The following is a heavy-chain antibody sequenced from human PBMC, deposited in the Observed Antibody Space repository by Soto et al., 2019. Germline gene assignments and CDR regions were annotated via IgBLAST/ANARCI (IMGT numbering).Heavy chain of an antibody. CDR3: AKYRSSTRSGDDY. J-gene: IGHJ4*02. D-gene: IGHD6-6*01. CDR1: GFTFSSYD. CDR2: VSSSGGST. Sequence: GGSLRLSCAASGFTFSSYDMTWVRQAPGKGLEWVSSVSSSGGSTYYADSVKGRFTISRDNSKNTLYLQMNSLRAEDTAVYYCAKYRSSTRSGDDYWGQGTLVTVSS. V-gene: IGHV3-23*01.